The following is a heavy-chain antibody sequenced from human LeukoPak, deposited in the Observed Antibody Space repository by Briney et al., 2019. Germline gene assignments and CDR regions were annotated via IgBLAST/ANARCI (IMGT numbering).Heavy chain of an antibody. V-gene: IGHV3-74*01. Sequence: GGPLRLSCAASGFTFSSYWMHWVRQAPGKGLVGVSRNNSDGSSTSYADSVKGRFTISRDNANNTLYLQMNSLRAEDTAVYYCAKGGYYDSSGYYYALAWGQGTLVTVSS. J-gene: IGHJ5*02. CDR2: NNSDGSST. CDR3: AKGGYYDSSGYYYALA. D-gene: IGHD3-22*01. CDR1: GFTFSSYW.